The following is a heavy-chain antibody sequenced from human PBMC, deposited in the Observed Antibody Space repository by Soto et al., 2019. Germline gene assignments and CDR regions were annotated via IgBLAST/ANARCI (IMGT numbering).Heavy chain of an antibody. CDR3: ARDPSVGSTFYYYMDV. V-gene: IGHV3-48*01. Sequence: EVQLVESGGGLAQPGGSLRLSCAASGFSLNGYAMNWVRQAPGRGLEWVSYISSSSGAIDYADYVKGRFTVSRDNAKNILSLQMNSLRAEVTALYYCARDPSVGSTFYYYMDVWGEGTPVTVSS. J-gene: IGHJ6*03. CDR1: GFSLNGYA. D-gene: IGHD6-13*01. CDR2: ISSSSGAI.